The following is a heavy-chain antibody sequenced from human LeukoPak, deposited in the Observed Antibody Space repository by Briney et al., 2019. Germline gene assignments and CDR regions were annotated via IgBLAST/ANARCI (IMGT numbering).Heavy chain of an antibody. CDR1: GGTFSSYA. CDR2: IIPIFGTA. Sequence: ASVKVSCKASGGTFSSYAISWVRQAPGQGLEWMGGIIPIFGTANYAQKFQGRVTITADESTSAAYMELSSLRSEDTAVYYCARARGYDPLYYYYYYMDVWGKGTTVTVSS. V-gene: IGHV1-69*13. D-gene: IGHD5-12*01. CDR3: ARARGYDPLYYYYYYMDV. J-gene: IGHJ6*03.